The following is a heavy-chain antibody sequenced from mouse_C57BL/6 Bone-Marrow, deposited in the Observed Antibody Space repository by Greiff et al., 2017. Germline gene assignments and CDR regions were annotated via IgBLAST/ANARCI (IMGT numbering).Heavy chain of an antibody. CDR2: IDPSDSYT. Sequence: VQLQQPGAELVRPGTSVKLSCKASGYTFTSYWMHWVKQRPGQGLEWIGVIDPSDSYTNYNQKFKGKATLTVDTSSSTAYMQLSSLTSEDSAVYYCARPFDDWGQGTTLTVSS. J-gene: IGHJ2*01. CDR3: ARPFDD. CDR1: GYTFTSYW. V-gene: IGHV1-59*01.